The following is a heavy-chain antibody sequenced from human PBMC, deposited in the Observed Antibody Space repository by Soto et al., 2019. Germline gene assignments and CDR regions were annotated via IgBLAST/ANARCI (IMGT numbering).Heavy chain of an antibody. V-gene: IGHV3-74*01. J-gene: IGHJ4*01. CDR1: GFAFETYA. CDR3: IKSQTIYEQ. D-gene: IGHD3-16*01. Sequence: EVQLVESGGGLVQPGGSLRLSCAASGFAFETYAMHWVRQTAGKGPEWVSRIDSDGGATAYADSVMGRFSISRDNAKTTLYLQMNSLRADDTAVNSCIKSQTIYEQWGQGNLVNLSS. CDR2: IDSDGGAT.